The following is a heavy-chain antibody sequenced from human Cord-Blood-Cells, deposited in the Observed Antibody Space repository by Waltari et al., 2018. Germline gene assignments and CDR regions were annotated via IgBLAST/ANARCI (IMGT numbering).Heavy chain of an antibody. Sequence: EVQLVESGGGLVQPGRSLRLSGTASGFTFGDCAMRWVRQAPGKGLEWVGFIRSKAYGGTTEYAASVKGRFTISRDDSKSIAYLQMNSLKTEDTAVYYCTRVFDSSDVFDYWGQGTLVTVSS. V-gene: IGHV3-49*04. D-gene: IGHD3-22*01. CDR1: GFTFGDCA. CDR2: IRSKAYGGTT. J-gene: IGHJ4*02. CDR3: TRVFDSSDVFDY.